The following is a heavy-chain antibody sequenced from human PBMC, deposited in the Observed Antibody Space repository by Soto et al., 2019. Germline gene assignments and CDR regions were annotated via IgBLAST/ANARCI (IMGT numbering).Heavy chain of an antibody. CDR2: IIPIFGTA. CDR1: GGTFSSYA. Sequence: QVQLVQSGAEVKKPGSSVKVSCKASGGTFSSYAISWVRQAPGQGLEWMGGIIPIFGTANYAQKFQGRVTITADKSTSTAYMELSSLRSEDTAVYYCERDPGSTVPTLYLDDYWGQGTLVTVSS. V-gene: IGHV1-69*06. J-gene: IGHJ4*02. D-gene: IGHD4-17*01. CDR3: ERDPGSTVPTLYLDDY.